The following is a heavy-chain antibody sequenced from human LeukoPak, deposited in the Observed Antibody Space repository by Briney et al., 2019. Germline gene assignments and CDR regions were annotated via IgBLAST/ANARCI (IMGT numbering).Heavy chain of an antibody. D-gene: IGHD2-8*01. CDR1: GGSISSSSYY. Sequence: PSETLSLTCTVSGGSISSSSYYWSWIRQPPGKGLEWIGEINHSGSTNYNPSLKSRVTISVDTSKNQFSLKLSSVTAADTAVYYCARANCTNGVCYTREYFQHWGQGTLVTVSS. CDR3: ARANCTNGVCYTREYFQH. CDR2: INHSGST. V-gene: IGHV4-39*07. J-gene: IGHJ1*01.